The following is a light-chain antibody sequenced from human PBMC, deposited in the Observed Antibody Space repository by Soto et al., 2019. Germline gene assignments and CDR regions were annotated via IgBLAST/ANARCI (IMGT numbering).Light chain of an antibody. CDR3: QQYGSSGT. V-gene: IGKV3-20*01. CDR1: QNFVSTY. Sequence: EVVLTQSPYTLSLSPGERATLSCRASQNFVSTYLAWYRQKRGQAPRLLIYGASSRATGIPDRFSGSGSGTDFTLTISRLEPEDFAVYYCQQYGSSGTFGQGTKVDIK. J-gene: IGKJ1*01. CDR2: GAS.